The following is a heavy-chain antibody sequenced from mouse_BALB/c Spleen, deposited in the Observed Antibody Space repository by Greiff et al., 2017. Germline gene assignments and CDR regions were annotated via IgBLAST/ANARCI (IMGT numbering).Heavy chain of an antibody. CDR1: GYTFTSYW. CDR2: INPSNGRT. CDR3: ARPYYYGSSDLYVYFDV. J-gene: IGHJ1*01. D-gene: IGHD1-1*01. Sequence: QVQLQQPGAELVKPGASVKLSCKASGYTFTSYWMHWVKQRPGQGLEWIGEINPSNGRTNYNEKFKSKATLTVDKSSSTAYMQLSSLTSEDSAVYDCARPYYYGSSDLYVYFDVWGAGTTVTVAS. V-gene: IGHV1S81*02.